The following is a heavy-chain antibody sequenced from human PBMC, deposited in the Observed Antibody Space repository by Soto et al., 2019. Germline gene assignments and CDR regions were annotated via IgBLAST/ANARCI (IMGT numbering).Heavy chain of an antibody. V-gene: IGHV3-30*18. J-gene: IGHJ4*02. CDR1: GFTFSNYG. Sequence: QVQLVESGGGVVQPGRSLRLSCAASGFTFSNYGMHWVRQAPGKGLEWVAVISYDGSNQYYADSVKGRFTISRDNSKNTLDLQMNSRRAEDTAVYYCAKDRGTDCWGQGTLVTVSS. CDR3: AKDRGTDC. CDR2: ISYDGSNQ.